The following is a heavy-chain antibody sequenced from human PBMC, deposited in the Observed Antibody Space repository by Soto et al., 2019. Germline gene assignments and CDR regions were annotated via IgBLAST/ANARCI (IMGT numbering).Heavy chain of an antibody. D-gene: IGHD4-17*01. CDR1: GGTFSSYA. Sequence: QVQLVQSGAEVKKPGSSVKVSCKASGGTFSSYAISWVRQAPGQGLEWMGGIIPIFGTANYAQKFQGRVTITANESTSTAYTELSSLRSEDTAVYYGARADTTVTTLPSIWYFDLWGRGTLVTVSS. J-gene: IGHJ2*01. V-gene: IGHV1-69*12. CDR2: IIPIFGTA. CDR3: ARADTTVTTLPSIWYFDL.